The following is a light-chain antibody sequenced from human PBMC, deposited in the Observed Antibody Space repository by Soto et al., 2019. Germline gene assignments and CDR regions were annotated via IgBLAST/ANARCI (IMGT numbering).Light chain of an antibody. CDR1: QSVSSY. V-gene: IGKV3-11*01. CDR3: QQRSNWPT. J-gene: IGKJ1*01. CDR2: DAS. Sequence: EIVLTQSPATLSLSPGERATLSCRASQSVSSYLAWYQQKTGQDPRLLIYDASNRATGIPARFSGSGSGTDFTLTISSLEPEDFAVYYCQQRSNWPTCGQGTKVEIK.